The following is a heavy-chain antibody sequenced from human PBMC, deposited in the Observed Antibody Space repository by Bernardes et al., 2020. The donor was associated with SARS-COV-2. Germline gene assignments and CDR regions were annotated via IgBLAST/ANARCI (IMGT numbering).Heavy chain of an antibody. Sequence: GGSLRLSCAASGFTFSSYSMNWVRQAPGKGLEWVSSISSSSSYIYYADSVKGRFTISRDNAKNSLYLQMNSLRAEDTAVYYCACYRGSYWYNWFDPWGQGTLVTVSS. CDR2: ISSSSSYI. CDR3: ACYRGSYWYNWFDP. J-gene: IGHJ5*02. CDR1: GFTFSSYS. V-gene: IGHV3-21*01. D-gene: IGHD1-26*01.